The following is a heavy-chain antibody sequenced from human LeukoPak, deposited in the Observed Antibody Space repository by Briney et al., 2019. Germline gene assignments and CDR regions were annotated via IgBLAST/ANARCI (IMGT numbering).Heavy chain of an antibody. CDR1: GFTFNKAW. CDR3: TTASAVAY. Sequence: GGSLRLSCGASGFTFNKAWMSWVRQSPGKGLEWVGRVKSKTDGGTTDYAAPVKGRFSISRDDAKNMLFLQMNSLKTEDTAVYYCTTASAVAYWGQGTLVTVSS. V-gene: IGHV3-15*01. CDR2: VKSKTDGGTT. J-gene: IGHJ4*02.